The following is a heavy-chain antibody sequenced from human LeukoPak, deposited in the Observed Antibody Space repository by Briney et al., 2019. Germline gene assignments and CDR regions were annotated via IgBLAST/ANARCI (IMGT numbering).Heavy chain of an antibody. CDR1: GYTFTGYY. CDR2: INPNSGGT. D-gene: IGHD3-16*02. J-gene: IGHJ5*02. CDR3: ARLRLEELSLRGYNWFDP. V-gene: IGHV1-2*06. Sequence: ASVKVSCKASGYTFTGYYMHWARQAPGQGHEWMGRINPNSGGTNYAQKFQGRVTMTRDTSISTAYMELSRLRSDDTAVYYCARLRLEELSLRGYNWFDPWGQGTLVTVSS.